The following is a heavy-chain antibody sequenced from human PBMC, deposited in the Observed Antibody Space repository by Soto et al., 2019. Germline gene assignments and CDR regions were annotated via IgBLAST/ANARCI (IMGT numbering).Heavy chain of an antibody. J-gene: IGHJ5*02. CDR3: ARHLGSTSWLAFDP. CDR2: IYPHDSDT. D-gene: IGHD2-2*01. V-gene: IGHV5-51*01. Sequence: LGESLKISCKGSGYSFISYWIGWVRQMPGRGLEWMGIIYPHDSDTRYSPSFQGQVTISADKSISTAYLQWSSLKASDTAMYYCARHLGSTSWLAFDPWGQGTLVTVSS. CDR1: GYSFISYW.